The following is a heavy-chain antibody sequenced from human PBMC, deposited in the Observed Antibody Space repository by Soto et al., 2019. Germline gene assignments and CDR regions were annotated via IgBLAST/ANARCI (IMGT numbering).Heavy chain of an antibody. CDR2: ISYEGSNK. V-gene: IGHV3-30-3*01. CDR1: GFTISSYA. Sequence: QVQLVESGGGVVQPGRSLRLSCAASGFTISSYAMHWVRQAPGKGLEWVAVISYEGSNKYYADSVKGRFTISRDNSKNTLYLQMNSLRAEDTAVYYCARPLWRDDYNWGYFDLWGRGTLVTVSS. J-gene: IGHJ2*01. D-gene: IGHD4-4*01. CDR3: ARPLWRDDYNWGYFDL.